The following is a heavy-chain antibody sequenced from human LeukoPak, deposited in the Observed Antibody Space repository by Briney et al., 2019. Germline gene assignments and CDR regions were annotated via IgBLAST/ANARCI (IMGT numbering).Heavy chain of an antibody. D-gene: IGHD4-17*01. J-gene: IGHJ4*02. CDR3: ARDDTVTTCLDY. CDR2: INPNSGGT. Sequence: ASVKVSCKASGYTFTGYYMHWVRQAPGQGLEWMGWINPNSGGTNYAQKFQGRVTMTRDTSISTAYMELSRLRSDDTAVYYCARDDTVTTCLDYCGQGTLVTVSS. CDR1: GYTFTGYY. V-gene: IGHV1-2*02.